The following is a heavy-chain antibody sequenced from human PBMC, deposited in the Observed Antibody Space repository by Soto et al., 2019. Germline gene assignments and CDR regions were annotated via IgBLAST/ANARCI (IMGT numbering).Heavy chain of an antibody. CDR3: ARDRFLGILDY. V-gene: IGHV3-48*02. CDR1: GLTFSTYG. Sequence: GGSLRLSCAASGLTFSTYGMNWVRQAPGKGLEWLSYISTGRSNIYYADSVKGRFTISRDNAKNSLFLQMHSLRHEDTGVYYCARDRFLGILDYWGQGTPVTVSS. D-gene: IGHD3-10*01. J-gene: IGHJ4*02. CDR2: ISTGRSNI.